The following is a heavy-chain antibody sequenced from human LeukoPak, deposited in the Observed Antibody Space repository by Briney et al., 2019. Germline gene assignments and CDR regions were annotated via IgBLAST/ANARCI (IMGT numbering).Heavy chain of an antibody. CDR1: GFTFSRYS. D-gene: IGHD5-12*01. CDR3: ARQVVVATITYFDY. Sequence: GGSLRLSCADSGFTFSRYSMNWVRQAPGKGLEWVSSISSSGSPIFYADSVKGRFTISRDNSKNTLYLQMNSLRAEDTAVYYCARQVVVATITYFDYWGQGTLVTVSS. J-gene: IGHJ4*02. CDR2: ISSSGSPI. V-gene: IGHV3-21*01.